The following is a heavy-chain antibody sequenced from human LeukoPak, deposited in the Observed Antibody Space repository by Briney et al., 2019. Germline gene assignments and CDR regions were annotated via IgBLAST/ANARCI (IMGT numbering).Heavy chain of an antibody. CDR1: GFTFSSYA. J-gene: IGHJ4*02. CDR3: ARGRIAVPGTFDY. CDR2: ISSNGGST. V-gene: IGHV3-64*01. Sequence: GGSLRLSCAASGFTFSSYAMHWVRQAPGKGLEYVSAISSNGGSTYYANSVKGRFTISRDNSKNTLYLQMGSLRAEDMAVYYCARGRIAVPGTFDYWGQGTVVTVSS. D-gene: IGHD6-19*01.